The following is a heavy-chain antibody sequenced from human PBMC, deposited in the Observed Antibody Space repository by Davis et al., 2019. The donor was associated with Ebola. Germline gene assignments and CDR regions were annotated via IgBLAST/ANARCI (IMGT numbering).Heavy chain of an antibody. D-gene: IGHD3-10*01. Sequence: PGGSLRLSCAASGFTFSSYGMHWVRQAPGKGLEWVAVISYDGSNKYYADSVKGRFTISRDNSKNTLYLQMNSLRAEDTAVYYCARGWGDLWFTNMDVWGQGTTVTVSS. V-gene: IGHV3-30*03. J-gene: IGHJ6*02. CDR3: ARGWGDLWFTNMDV. CDR2: ISYDGSNK. CDR1: GFTFSSYG.